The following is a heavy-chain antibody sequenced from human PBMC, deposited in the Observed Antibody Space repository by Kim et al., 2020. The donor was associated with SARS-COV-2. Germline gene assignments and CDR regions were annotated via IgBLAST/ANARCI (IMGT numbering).Heavy chain of an antibody. V-gene: IGHV3-23*03. CDR3: AKDLQATGWYQYFHH. CDR2: FYSDGSS. CDR1: GFPFSNYA. J-gene: IGHJ1*01. D-gene: IGHD6-19*01. Sequence: GGSLRLSCAASGFPFSNYAMSWVRQAPGQGLEWVSVFYSDGSSYYQDSVVGGFTVSSDNYKNTLYLQMNSLIVEDTAVYYCAKDLQATGWYQYFHHWGPG.